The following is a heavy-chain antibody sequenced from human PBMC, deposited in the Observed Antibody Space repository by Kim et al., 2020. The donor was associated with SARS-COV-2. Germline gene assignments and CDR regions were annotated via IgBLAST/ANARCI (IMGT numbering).Heavy chain of an antibody. V-gene: IGHV4-34*01. Sequence: LKSRVTISVDTSKNQFSLKLSSVTGADTAVYYCARGTRQWLSRHYYYYMDVWGKGTTVTVSS. D-gene: IGHD6-19*01. CDR3: ARGTRQWLSRHYYYYMDV. J-gene: IGHJ6*03.